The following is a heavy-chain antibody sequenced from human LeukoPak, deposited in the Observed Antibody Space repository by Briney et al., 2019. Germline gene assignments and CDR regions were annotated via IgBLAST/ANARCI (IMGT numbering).Heavy chain of an antibody. D-gene: IGHD6-25*01. CDR1: GFTFNNHW. J-gene: IGHJ4*02. CDR2: IKTDGSEK. Sequence: GGSLRLSCVVSGFTFNNHWMSWVRQAPGKGPEWVATIKTDGSEKYYVDSVEGRFTISRDNAKNTMFLQMNSLRAEDTAVYYCARDDDSAAPIDYWGQGTLVTVSS. V-gene: IGHV3-7*01. CDR3: ARDDDSAAPIDY.